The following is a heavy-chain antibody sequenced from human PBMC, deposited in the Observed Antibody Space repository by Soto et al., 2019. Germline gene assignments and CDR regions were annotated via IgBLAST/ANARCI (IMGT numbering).Heavy chain of an antibody. J-gene: IGHJ6*02. Sequence: QVQLVQSGAEVKKPGASVKVSCKASGYTFTSYGISWVRQAPGQGLEWMGWISAYNGNTNYAQKLQGRVTMTTDTSKSKGYMGLRSLRSYGTAGDLCGGGGIGGVGPAAPWGDYYYGMDVWGQGTTVTVSS. D-gene: IGHD2-2*01. CDR2: ISAYNGNT. CDR1: GYTFTSYG. CDR3: GGGGIGGVGPAAPWGDYYYGMDV. V-gene: IGHV1-18*04.